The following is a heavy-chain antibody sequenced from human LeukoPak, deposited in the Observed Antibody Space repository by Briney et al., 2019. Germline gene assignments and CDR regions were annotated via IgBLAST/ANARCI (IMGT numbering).Heavy chain of an antibody. V-gene: IGHV3-7*04. CDR1: GFTFSSYW. Sequence: QAGGSLRLSCAASGFTFSSYWMSWVRQAPGKGLEWVADIKQDGSEKYYVESVKGRFTISRDNAKNSLYLQMNSLRAEDTAVYYCARTNGAYGGTVDYWGQGTLVTVSS. CDR3: ARTNGAYGGTVDY. D-gene: IGHD4-23*01. CDR2: IKQDGSEK. J-gene: IGHJ4*02.